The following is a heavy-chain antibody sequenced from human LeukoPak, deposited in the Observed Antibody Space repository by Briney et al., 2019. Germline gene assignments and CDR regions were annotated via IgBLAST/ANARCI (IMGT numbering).Heavy chain of an antibody. Sequence: SETLSLTCAVYGGSFSGWWSWIRQPPGKGLEWIGEIHHSGGTKYNPSLRSLDTISVDTSMRQISLKMTSVTAADTAIYYCARHNGWAFDIWGQGTVVTVSS. V-gene: IGHV4-34*01. CDR2: IHHSGGT. CDR1: GGSFSGW. D-gene: IGHD2-15*01. CDR3: ARHNGWAFDI. J-gene: IGHJ3*02.